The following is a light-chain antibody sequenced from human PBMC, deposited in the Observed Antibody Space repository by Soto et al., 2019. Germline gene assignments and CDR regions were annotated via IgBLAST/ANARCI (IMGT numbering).Light chain of an antibody. J-gene: IGKJ1*01. Sequence: EIVMTQSPVTLSVSPGERATLSCRASESVGSNLAWYQQKPGQPPRLLIYDASMRETGVPTRFSGSGSGTEFTLTISNLQSEDFAIYFCQKFNKWPWTFGQGTKVESK. CDR2: DAS. CDR3: QKFNKWPWT. CDR1: ESVGSN. V-gene: IGKV3-15*01.